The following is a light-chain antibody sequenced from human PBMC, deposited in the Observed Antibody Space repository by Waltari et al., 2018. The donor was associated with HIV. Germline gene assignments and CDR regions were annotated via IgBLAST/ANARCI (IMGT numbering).Light chain of an antibody. V-gene: IGLV1-47*01. J-gene: IGLJ1*01. Sequence: QSVLTQPPSASGTPGQRVTISCSGSSSNIGSNYVYWYQQLPGTAPKLLIYRNNQRPEGVPDRFAGSKSGTSASLAISGVRSEDEADYYCAAWDDSLLYVFGTGTKVTVL. CDR3: AAWDDSLLYV. CDR1: SSNIGSNY. CDR2: RNN.